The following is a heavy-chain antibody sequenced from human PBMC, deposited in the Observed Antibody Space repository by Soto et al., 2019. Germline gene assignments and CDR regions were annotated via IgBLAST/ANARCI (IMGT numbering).Heavy chain of an antibody. CDR3: ARVRDIVVVGFDP. CDR2: ISSSSSTI. D-gene: IGHD2-2*01. V-gene: IGHV3-48*01. CDR1: GFTFSSYS. J-gene: IGHJ5*02. Sequence: GGSLRLSCAASGFTFSSYSMNWVRQAPGKGLEWVSYISSSSSTIYYADSVKGRFTISRDNAKNSLYLQMNSLRAEDTAVYYCARVRDIVVVGFDPWGQGTLVTVSS.